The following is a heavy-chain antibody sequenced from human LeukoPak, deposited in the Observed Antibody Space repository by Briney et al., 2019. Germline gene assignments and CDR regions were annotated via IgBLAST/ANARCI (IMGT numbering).Heavy chain of an antibody. CDR3: ARAGSSGWDY. J-gene: IGHJ4*02. CDR2: INSDGSSI. V-gene: IGHV3-74*01. CDR1: GFTLSSYW. D-gene: IGHD6-19*01. Sequence: GGSLRLSCAASGFTLSSYWMHWVRQAPGKGLVWVSRINSDGSSISYADSVKGRFTISRDNAKNTLYLQMNSLGAEDTAVYYCARAGSSGWDYWGQGTLVTVSS.